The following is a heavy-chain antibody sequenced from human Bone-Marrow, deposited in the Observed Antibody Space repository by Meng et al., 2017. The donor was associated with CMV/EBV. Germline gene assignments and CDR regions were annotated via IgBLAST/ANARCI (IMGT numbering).Heavy chain of an antibody. CDR1: GFTFSSYW. CDR3: ARENYDFWSGYPDY. J-gene: IGHJ4*02. CDR2: IKQDGSEK. V-gene: IGHV3-7*01. D-gene: IGHD3-3*01. Sequence: GESLKISCAASGFTFSSYWMSWVRQAPGKGLEWVANIKQDGSEKYYVDSVKGRFTISRDNAKNSLYLQMNSLRAEDTVVYYCARENYDFWSGYPDYWGQGTLVNVSS.